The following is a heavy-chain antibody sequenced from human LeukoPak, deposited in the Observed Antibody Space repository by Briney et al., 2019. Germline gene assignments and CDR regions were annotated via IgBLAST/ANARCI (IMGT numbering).Heavy chain of an antibody. D-gene: IGHD6-19*01. J-gene: IGHJ4*02. CDR3: ARDQGAYASGWIDY. Sequence: GASVKVSCKASGYTFTSYGISWVRQAPGQGLEWMGWISAYNGNTNYAQKVQGRVTLTIDTSTRTAYMDLRSLRSDDTAVYYCARDQGAYASGWIDYWGQGTLVTVSS. CDR2: ISAYNGNT. V-gene: IGHV1-18*01. CDR1: GYTFTSYG.